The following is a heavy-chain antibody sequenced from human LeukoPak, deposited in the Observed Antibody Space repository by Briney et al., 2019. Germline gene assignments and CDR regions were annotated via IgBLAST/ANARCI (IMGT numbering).Heavy chain of an antibody. CDR3: ARAPILYSGSYSRLSAFDI. Sequence: PSETLSLTCTVSGGSISSGSYYWSWIRQPAGKGLEWIGRIYTSGSTNYNPSLKSRVTISVDTSKNQFSLKLSSVTAADTAVYYCARAPILYSGSYSRLSAFDIWGQGTMVTVSS. CDR1: GGSISSGSYY. CDR2: IYTSGST. J-gene: IGHJ3*02. D-gene: IGHD1-26*01. V-gene: IGHV4-61*02.